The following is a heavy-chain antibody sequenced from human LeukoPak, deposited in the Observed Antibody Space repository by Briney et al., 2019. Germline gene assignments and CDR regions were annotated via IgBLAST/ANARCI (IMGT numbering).Heavy chain of an antibody. V-gene: IGHV1-69*13. Sequence: GASVKVSCKASGGTFSNYAISWVRQAPGQGLEWMGGIIRVTGTADYAQKFQGRVTITADESTSTAYMELGSLRSEDTAAYYCARGRYSSGWKSYSSHYYYGLDVWGQGTTVTVSS. CDR3: ARGRYSSGWKSYSSHYYYGLDV. J-gene: IGHJ6*02. D-gene: IGHD6-19*01. CDR2: IIRVTGTA. CDR1: GGTFSNYA.